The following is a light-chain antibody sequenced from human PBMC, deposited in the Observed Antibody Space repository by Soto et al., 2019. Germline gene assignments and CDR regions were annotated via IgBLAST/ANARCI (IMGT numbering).Light chain of an antibody. Sequence: EIVLTQSPANLSLSPGERATLSCRASQSVSSYLAWYQQKPGQAPRLLIYDASNRATGIPARFSGSGSGTDFTLSLSSLEPEDVAVYYCQQRSNWPTWTFGQGTKVEIK. CDR3: QQRSNWPTWT. V-gene: IGKV3-11*01. CDR1: QSVSSY. J-gene: IGKJ1*01. CDR2: DAS.